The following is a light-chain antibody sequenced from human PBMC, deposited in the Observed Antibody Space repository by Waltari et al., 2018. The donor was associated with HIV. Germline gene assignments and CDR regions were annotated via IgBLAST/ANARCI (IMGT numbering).Light chain of an antibody. V-gene: IGLV3-1*01. CDR3: QAWDSTTRV. CDR1: KLGATY. Sequence: SYEVTQPPSLSVSPGQTASITCSGDKLGATYACWYQHKPGQSPILVIYADTKRPPGIPERFSASNSGNTATLTITGTQAMDEADYYCQAWDSTTRVFGGGTKLTVL. J-gene: IGLJ3*02. CDR2: ADT.